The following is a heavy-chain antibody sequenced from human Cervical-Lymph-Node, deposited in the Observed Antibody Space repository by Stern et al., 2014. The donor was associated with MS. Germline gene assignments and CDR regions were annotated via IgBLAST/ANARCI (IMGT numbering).Heavy chain of an antibody. CDR2: ISYDGSNE. CDR1: GFTFSSYG. J-gene: IGHJ4*02. Sequence: VQLVESGGGVVRPGRSLRLSCAASGFTFSSYGMHWVRQAPATGLQWVAFISYDGSNEYYADSVKGRFTISRDNSNNTLYLQTNSLREEDTAVYYCARGVYDIWGQGTLVTVYS. D-gene: IGHD3-22*01. V-gene: IGHV3-30*03. CDR3: ARGVYDI.